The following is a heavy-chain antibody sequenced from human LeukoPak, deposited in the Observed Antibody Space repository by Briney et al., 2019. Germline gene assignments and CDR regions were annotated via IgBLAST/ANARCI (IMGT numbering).Heavy chain of an antibody. J-gene: IGHJ3*02. Sequence: ASVKVSCKASGYTFTSYYMHWVRPAPGQGLEWMGIINPSGGSTSYAQKFQGRVTMTRDMSTSTVYMELSSLRSEGTAVYYCARGLESSIAAVGAFDIWGQGTMVTVSS. CDR3: ARGLESSIAAVGAFDI. CDR1: GYTFTSYY. CDR2: INPSGGST. D-gene: IGHD6-6*01. V-gene: IGHV1-46*01.